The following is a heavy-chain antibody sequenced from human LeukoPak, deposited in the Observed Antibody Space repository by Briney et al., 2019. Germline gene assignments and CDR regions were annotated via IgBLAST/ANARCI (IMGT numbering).Heavy chain of an antibody. V-gene: IGHV1-2*02. Sequence: ASVKVSCKASGYTFTGYYMHWVRQAPGQGLEWMGWINPNSGGTNYAQNLQGRVTLTTDTSTSTAYMELRSLRSDDTAVYYCARRFESYYYYLDVWGQGTTVTVSS. CDR3: ARRFESYYYYLDV. D-gene: IGHD3-9*01. CDR2: INPNSGGT. CDR1: GYTFTGYY. J-gene: IGHJ6*03.